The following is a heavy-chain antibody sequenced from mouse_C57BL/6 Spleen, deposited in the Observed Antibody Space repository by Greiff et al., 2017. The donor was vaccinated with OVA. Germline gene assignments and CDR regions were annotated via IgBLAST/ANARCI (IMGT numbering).Heavy chain of an antibody. CDR1: GYTFTDYE. J-gene: IGHJ2*01. CDR2: IDPETGGT. D-gene: IGHD2-1*01. Sequence: QVQLQQSGAELVRPGASVTLSCKASGYTFTDYEMHWVKQTPVHGLEWIGAIDPETGGTDYNQKFKGKAILTADKSSSTAYMELRSLTSEDSAGYYCTRNGNVWDYWGKGTTLTVSS. V-gene: IGHV1-15*01. CDR3: TRNGNVWDY.